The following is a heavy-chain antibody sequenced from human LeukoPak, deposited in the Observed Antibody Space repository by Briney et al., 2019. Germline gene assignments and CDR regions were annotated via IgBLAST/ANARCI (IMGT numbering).Heavy chain of an antibody. CDR2: INPNSGGT. V-gene: IGHV1-2*02. CDR1: GYTFTGYY. J-gene: IGHJ4*02. D-gene: IGHD1-26*01. CDR3: ARDSVGGAFSDFDY. Sequence: ASVKVSCKASGYTFTGYYMHWVRQAPGQGLEWMGWINPNSGGTNYAQKFQGRVTMTRDTSISTAYMELSRLRSDDTAVYYCARDSVGGAFSDFDYWGQGTLVTVSS.